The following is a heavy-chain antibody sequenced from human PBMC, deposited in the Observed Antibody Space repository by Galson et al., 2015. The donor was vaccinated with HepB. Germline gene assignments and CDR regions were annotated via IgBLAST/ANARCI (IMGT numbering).Heavy chain of an antibody. CDR3: AKDSARPKGYYYYGMDV. V-gene: IGHV3-30*18. CDR1: GFTFSSYS. D-gene: IGHD6-25*01. J-gene: IGHJ6*02. Sequence: SLRLSCAASGFTFSSYSMSWVRQAPGKGLEWVAVISYDGSNKYYADSVKGRFTISRDNSKNTLYLQMNSLRPEDTAVYFCAKDSARPKGYYYYGMDVWGQGTTVTVSS. CDR2: ISYDGSNK.